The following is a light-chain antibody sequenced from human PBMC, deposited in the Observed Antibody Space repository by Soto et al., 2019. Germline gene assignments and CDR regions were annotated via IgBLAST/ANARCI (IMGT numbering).Light chain of an antibody. CDR2: GAS. J-gene: IGKJ1*01. CDR1: QSVTSNA. Sequence: EIVLTQSPGTLSLSPGERAALSCRASQSVTSNALAWYQQRLGRAPRLLIYGASTRATGIPDRFSGSGSGTDFTVNISRLETEDFAVYYCQQYASSPWTFGQGTKVEIK. V-gene: IGKV3-20*01. CDR3: QQYASSPWT.